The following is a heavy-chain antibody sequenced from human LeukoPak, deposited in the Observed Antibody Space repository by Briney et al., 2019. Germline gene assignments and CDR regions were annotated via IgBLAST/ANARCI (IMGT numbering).Heavy chain of an antibody. CDR2: IYSGGST. CDR1: GFTVSSSY. Sequence: GGSLRLSCAASGFTVSSSYMSWVRQAPGKGLEWVSVIYSGGSTYYADSVKGRFTISRDNSKNTLYLQMNSLRAEDTAVYYCARLLQTIFDYWGQGTLVTVSS. J-gene: IGHJ4*02. V-gene: IGHV3-66*04. CDR3: ARLLQTIFDY. D-gene: IGHD1/OR15-1a*01.